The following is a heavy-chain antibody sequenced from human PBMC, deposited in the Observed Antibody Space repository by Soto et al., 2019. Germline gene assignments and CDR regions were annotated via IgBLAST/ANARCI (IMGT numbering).Heavy chain of an antibody. CDR1: GYTFTSYG. D-gene: IGHD3-3*01. J-gene: IGHJ5*02. CDR3: ARDLSITIFGVVIAGPQFDP. CDR2: ISAYNGNT. Sequence: GASVKVSCKASGYTFTSYGISWVRQAPGQGLEWMGWISAYNGNTNYAQKLQGRVTMTTDTSTSTAYMELRSLRSDDTAVYYCARDLSITIFGVVIAGPQFDPWGQGTLVTVSS. V-gene: IGHV1-18*01.